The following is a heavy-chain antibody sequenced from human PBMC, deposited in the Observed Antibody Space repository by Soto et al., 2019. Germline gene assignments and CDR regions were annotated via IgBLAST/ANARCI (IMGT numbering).Heavy chain of an antibody. J-gene: IGHJ4*02. CDR2: ITGSAGTT. CDR1: GFTFRSYA. Sequence: PGGSLRLSCAASGFTFRSYAMSWVRQGPGKGLEWVASITGSAGTTFYADSVKGRFTISRDNSKSTLYLQMNSLRAEDTAIYYCAKSELITYFDYWGQGTLVTVSS. D-gene: IGHD1-7*01. V-gene: IGHV3-23*01. CDR3: AKSELITYFDY.